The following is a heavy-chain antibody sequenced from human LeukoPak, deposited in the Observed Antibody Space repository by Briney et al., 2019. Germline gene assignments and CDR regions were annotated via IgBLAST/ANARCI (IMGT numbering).Heavy chain of an antibody. D-gene: IGHD3-10*01. Sequence: ASVKVSCKASGYTFTSYDINWVRQATGQGLEWMGWMNPNSGNTGYAQKFQGRVTMTRNTSISTAYMELSSLRSEDTAVYYRARVFALWFGDLNWFDPWGQGTLVTVSS. CDR2: MNPNSGNT. V-gene: IGHV1-8*01. CDR1: GYTFTSYD. CDR3: ARVFALWFGDLNWFDP. J-gene: IGHJ5*02.